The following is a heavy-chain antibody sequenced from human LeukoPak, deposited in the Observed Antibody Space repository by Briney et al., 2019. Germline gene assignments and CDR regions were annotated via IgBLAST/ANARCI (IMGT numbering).Heavy chain of an antibody. D-gene: IGHD3-9*01. V-gene: IGHV1-2*02. J-gene: IGHJ4*02. CDR3: ARSPLVLRYFDWLPYYFDY. CDR1: GYTFTGYY. Sequence: ASVKVSCKTSGYTFTGYYMHWVRQAPGQGLEWMGWINPNSGGTNYAQKFQGRVTMTRDTSISTAYMELSRLRSDDTAVYYCARSPLVLRYFDWLPYYFDYWGQGTLVTVFS. CDR2: INPNSGGT.